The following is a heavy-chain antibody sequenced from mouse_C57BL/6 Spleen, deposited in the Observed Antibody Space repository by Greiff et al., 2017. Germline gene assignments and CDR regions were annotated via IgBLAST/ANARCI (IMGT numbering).Heavy chain of an antibody. Sequence: VKLQESGAELVKPGASVKISCKASGYAFSSYWMNWVKQRPGKGLEWIGQIYPGDGDTNYNGKFKGKATLTADKSSSTAYMQLSSLTSEDSAVYFCARYGNYYGSSYAMDYWGQGTSVTVSS. J-gene: IGHJ4*01. CDR3: ARYGNYYGSSYAMDY. CDR1: GYAFSSYW. D-gene: IGHD1-1*01. CDR2: IYPGDGDT. V-gene: IGHV1-80*01.